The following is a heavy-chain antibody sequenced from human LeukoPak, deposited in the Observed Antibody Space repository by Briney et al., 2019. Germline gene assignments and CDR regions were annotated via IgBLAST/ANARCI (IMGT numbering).Heavy chain of an antibody. J-gene: IGHJ4*02. CDR1: GSRFNGYA. CDR2: TGGSDDNT. CDR3: TKDLMAGFSSGWYLAY. D-gene: IGHD6-19*01. V-gene: IGHV3-23*01. Sequence: GSLRLSCVGSGSRFNGYAMSWVRQAQGMGLEWVAVTGGSDDNTHYADFVKGRFSISRDASENRLLLQMNSLRPDDSALYYCTKDLMAGFSSGWYLAYWGQGTLVTVS.